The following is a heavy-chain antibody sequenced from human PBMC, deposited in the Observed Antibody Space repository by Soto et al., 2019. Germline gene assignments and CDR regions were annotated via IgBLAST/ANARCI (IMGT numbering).Heavy chain of an antibody. CDR2: IRSKANSYAT. Sequence: GGSLRLSCAASGFTFSGSAMHWVRQASGKGLEWVGRIRSKANSYATAYAASVKGRFTISRDDSKNTAYLQMNSLKTEDTAVYYCTSDKTKAVAGSNYYYGMDVWGQGTTVTVSS. CDR1: GFTFSGSA. J-gene: IGHJ6*02. CDR3: TSDKTKAVAGSNYYYGMDV. V-gene: IGHV3-73*01. D-gene: IGHD6-19*01.